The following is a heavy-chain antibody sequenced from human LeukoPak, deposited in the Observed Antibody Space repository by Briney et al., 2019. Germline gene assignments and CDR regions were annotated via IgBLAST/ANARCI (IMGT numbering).Heavy chain of an antibody. CDR1: GFTFSSYA. J-gene: IGHJ4*02. CDR3: AKENGYYYDSSVLLGY. V-gene: IGHV3-23*01. D-gene: IGHD3-22*01. CDR2: ISGSGGST. Sequence: HPGGSLRLSCAASGFTFSSYAMSWVRQAPGKGLEWVSAISGSGGSTYYADSVKGLFTISRDNSKNTLYLQMNSLRAEDTAVYYCAKENGYYYDSSVLLGYWGQGTLVTVSS.